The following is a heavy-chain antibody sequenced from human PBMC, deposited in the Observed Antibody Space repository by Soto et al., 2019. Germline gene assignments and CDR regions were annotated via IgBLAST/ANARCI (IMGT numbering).Heavy chain of an antibody. CDR1: GFTFSTYA. CDR3: AHPLWYYGEVPTRGLDV. CDR2: ISGSGGST. V-gene: IGHV3-23*01. D-gene: IGHD3-3*01. Sequence: PGGSLRLSCAASGFTFSTYAMSWVRQAPGKGLEWVSGISGSGGSTYYADSVKGRFTISRHNSKNTLFLQMNSLRVEDTAVYYCAHPLWYYGEVPTRGLDVWGQGTTVTVSS. J-gene: IGHJ6*02.